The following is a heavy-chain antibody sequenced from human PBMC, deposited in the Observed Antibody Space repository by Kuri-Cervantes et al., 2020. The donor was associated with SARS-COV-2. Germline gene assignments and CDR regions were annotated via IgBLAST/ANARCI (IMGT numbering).Heavy chain of an antibody. V-gene: IGHV3-74*01. Sequence: LPLTCAASGYTFSSYWMHWVRQAPGKGLVWVSRINSDGSSTSYADSVKGRFTISRNNAKNTLYLQMNSLRAEDTAVYYCAREGYYYDSTEANREGINAFDIWGQGTMVTVSS. CDR2: INSDGSST. D-gene: IGHD3-22*01. J-gene: IGHJ3*02. CDR3: AREGYYYDSTEANREGINAFDI. CDR1: GYTFSSYW.